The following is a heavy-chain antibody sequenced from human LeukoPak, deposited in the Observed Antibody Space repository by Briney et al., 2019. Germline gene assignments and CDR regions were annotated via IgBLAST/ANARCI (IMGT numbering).Heavy chain of an antibody. D-gene: IGHD1-26*01. CDR2: TNPDGSEK. V-gene: IGHV3-7*01. CDR1: GVSFSNYW. Sequence: GGSLRLSCAASGVSFSNYWMIWVRQAPGKGLQWVAKTNPDGSEKSYLDSVKGRFTISRDNAKNSLYLQMDGLRAAETDVYYWVSTSGHWGKGIRVTVSS. J-gene: IGHJ4*02. CDR3: VSTSGH.